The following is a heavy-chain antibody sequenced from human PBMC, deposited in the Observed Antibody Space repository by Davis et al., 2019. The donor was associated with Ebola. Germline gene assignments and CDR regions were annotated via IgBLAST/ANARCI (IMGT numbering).Heavy chain of an antibody. J-gene: IGHJ4*02. CDR3: ARVGESGTMVDYFDY. Sequence: AASVKVSCKASGGTFSSYTISWVRQAPGQGLEWMGRIIPILGIANYAQKFQGRVTITADKSTSTAYMELSSLRSEDTAVYYCARVGESGTMVDYFDYWGQGTLVTVSS. D-gene: IGHD1-1*01. CDR2: IIPILGIA. CDR1: GGTFSSYT. V-gene: IGHV1-69*02.